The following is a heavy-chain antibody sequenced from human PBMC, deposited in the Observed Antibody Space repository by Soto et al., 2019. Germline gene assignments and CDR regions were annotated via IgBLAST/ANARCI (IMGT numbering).Heavy chain of an antibody. J-gene: IGHJ5*02. CDR1: GGSFSGYY. CDR3: ARTGAAAGTGDWFDP. V-gene: IGHV4-34*01. D-gene: IGHD6-13*01. Sequence: QVQLQQWGAGLLKPSETLSLTCAVYGGSFSGYYWSWIRQPPGKGLEWIGEINHSGSTNYNPSLKSRVTIXXDXSXHQFSLKLSSVTAADTAVYYCARTGAAAGTGDWFDPWGQGTLVTVSS. CDR2: INHSGST.